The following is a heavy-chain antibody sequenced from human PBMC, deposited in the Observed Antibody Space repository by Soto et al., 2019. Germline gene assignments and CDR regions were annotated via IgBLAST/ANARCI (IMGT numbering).Heavy chain of an antibody. Sequence: QVQLVQSGPEVKKPGSSVKVSCKASGGTFSSYTISWVRQAPGQGLEWMGRIIPILGIANYAQKFQGRVTITADKSTSTAYMELSSLRSEDTAVYYCATAYYYDSSGYLLGYWGQGTLVTVSS. CDR2: IIPILGIA. CDR3: ATAYYYDSSGYLLGY. V-gene: IGHV1-69*02. CDR1: GGTFSSYT. D-gene: IGHD3-22*01. J-gene: IGHJ4*02.